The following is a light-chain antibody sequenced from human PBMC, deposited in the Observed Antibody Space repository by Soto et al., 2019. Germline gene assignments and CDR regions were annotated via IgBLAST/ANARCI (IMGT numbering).Light chain of an antibody. Sequence: DIQMTQSPSTLSASVGDRDTITCRASQSISTWLAWYQQKPGKAPKLLIYDAFYLERGVPSRFSGSGSGTEFTLTICSLQPDDLATYYCQQYNSFWTFGQGTKV. CDR3: QQYNSFWT. J-gene: IGKJ1*01. V-gene: IGKV1-5*01. CDR2: DAF. CDR1: QSISTW.